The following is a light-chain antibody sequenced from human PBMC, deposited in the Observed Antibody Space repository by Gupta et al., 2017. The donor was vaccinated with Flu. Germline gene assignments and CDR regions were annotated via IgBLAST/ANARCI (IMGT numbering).Light chain of an antibody. V-gene: IGKV3-20*01. CDR3: QLRGM. CDR1: QSVSNSH. J-gene: IGKJ1*01. Sequence: LSPRESASLSRRDSQSVSNSHLAWYQQKPGQAPRLLLFGTSRRPTSIPDRFSGSGSGTDFTLTVSRLEPEYFAVYDCQLRGMFGQGTRVQT. CDR2: GTS.